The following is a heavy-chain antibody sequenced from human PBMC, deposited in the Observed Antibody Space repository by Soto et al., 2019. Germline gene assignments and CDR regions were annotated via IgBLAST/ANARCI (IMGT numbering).Heavy chain of an antibody. CDR1: GFTVSSNY. V-gene: IGHV3-66*01. J-gene: IGHJ6*03. CDR2: IYSGGST. D-gene: IGHD6-13*01. CDR3: ASGRQQLVEGYMDV. Sequence: EVQLVESGGGLVQPGGSLRLSCAASGFTVSSNYMSWVRQAPGKGLEWVSVIYSGGSTYYADSVKGRFTISRDNSKNTLYLQMNSLRAEDTAVYYCASGRQQLVEGYMDVRGKGTTVTVSS.